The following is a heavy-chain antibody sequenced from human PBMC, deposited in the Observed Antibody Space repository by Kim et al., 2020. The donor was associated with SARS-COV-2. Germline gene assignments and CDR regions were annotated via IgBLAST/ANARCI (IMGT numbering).Heavy chain of an antibody. V-gene: IGHV4-39*07. CDR3: ARDVGLASGSWYFDV. J-gene: IGHJ2*01. D-gene: IGHD6-13*01. Sequence: NPSLHSRVSISLDTSKNQFSLAVTPVTAADTAIYYCARDVGLASGSWYFDVWGRGTPVTVSS.